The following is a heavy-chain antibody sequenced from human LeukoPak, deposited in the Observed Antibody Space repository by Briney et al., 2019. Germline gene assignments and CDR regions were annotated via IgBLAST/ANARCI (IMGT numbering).Heavy chain of an antibody. J-gene: IGHJ6*04. D-gene: IGHD2-2*01. CDR2: ISYDGSNK. Sequence: PGRSLRLSCAASGFTFSSYGMNWVRQAPGKGLEWVALISYDGSNKYYGDSVKGRFTISRDNSKNTLNLQMNSLRAEDTAVYYCAKDAVPAAMAYYGMDVWGKGTTVTVSS. V-gene: IGHV3-30*18. CDR3: AKDAVPAAMAYYGMDV. CDR1: GFTFSSYG.